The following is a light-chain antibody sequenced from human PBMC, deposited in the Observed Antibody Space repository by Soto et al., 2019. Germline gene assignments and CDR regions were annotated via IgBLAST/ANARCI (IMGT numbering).Light chain of an antibody. CDR3: ASWADSLSGWV. CDR2: RNN. V-gene: IGLV1-47*01. CDR1: SSNIGSNY. J-gene: IGLJ3*02. Sequence: QSVLTQPPSASGTPGQRVTISCSGSSSNIGSNYVYWYQQLPGTAPKLLIYRNNQRPSGVPDRFSSSTSGTSASLAISGLRSEDEADYYCASWADSLSGWVFGGGTKLTVL.